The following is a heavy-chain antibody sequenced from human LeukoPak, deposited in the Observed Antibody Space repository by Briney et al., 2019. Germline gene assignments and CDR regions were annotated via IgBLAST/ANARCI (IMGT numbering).Heavy chain of an antibody. D-gene: IGHD1-1*01. CDR1: GFTFNSYW. CDR3: ARDNSRNDLEY. CDR2: INQDGSQE. V-gene: IGHV3-7*04. Sequence: GRSLRLSCAASGFTFNSYWMNWVRQAPGKGLQWVANINQDGSQEYYVDSVKGRFTISRDNAKNSLYLQINSLRAEDTAVYYCARDNSRNDLEYWGQGTLVTVSS. J-gene: IGHJ4*02.